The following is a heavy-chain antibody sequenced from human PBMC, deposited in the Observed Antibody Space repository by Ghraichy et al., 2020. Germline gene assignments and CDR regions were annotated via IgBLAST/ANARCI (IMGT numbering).Heavy chain of an antibody. D-gene: IGHD1-14*01. CDR1: GFTFSSYS. Sequence: CGASGFTFSSYSMNWVRQAPGKGLEWVSTISSRSAYIYYADSVQGRFTISRDNAKNSLYLQLNSLRAEDTAVYYCARDLSLANPGGFDYWGQGTLVTVSS. CDR3: ARDLSLANPGGFDY. V-gene: IGHV3-21*01. J-gene: IGHJ4*02. CDR2: ISSRSAYI.